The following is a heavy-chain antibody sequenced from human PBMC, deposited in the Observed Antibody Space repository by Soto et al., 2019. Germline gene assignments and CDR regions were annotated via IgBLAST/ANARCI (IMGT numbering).Heavy chain of an antibody. CDR2: ISAYNGNT. J-gene: IGHJ4*02. Sequence: QVQLVQSGAEVKKPGASVNVSCKASGYTFTSYGISWVRQAPGQGLEWMGWISAYNGNTNYAQKLQGRVTMTTDTSTSTAYMELRSLRSDDTAVYYCARDTYYYDSSGYGRGDFDYWGQGTLVTVSS. CDR1: GYTFTSYG. CDR3: ARDTYYYDSSGYGRGDFDY. D-gene: IGHD3-22*01. V-gene: IGHV1-18*01.